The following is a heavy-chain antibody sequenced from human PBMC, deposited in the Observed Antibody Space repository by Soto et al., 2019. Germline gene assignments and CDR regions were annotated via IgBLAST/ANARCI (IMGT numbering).Heavy chain of an antibody. CDR1: GGSISSSNW. V-gene: IGHV4-4*02. Sequence: QVQLQESGPGLVKPSGTLSLTCAVSGGSISSSNWWSWVRQTPGKGLERIGKIYDSGSTNYNPSLTSRVTIAVDKSKNQFAQKLISVTAADTAVDYCAIVYMVRGTIIRYFDYWGQGTLVTVSS. D-gene: IGHD3-10*01. CDR2: IYDSGST. CDR3: AIVYMVRGTIIRYFDY. J-gene: IGHJ4*02.